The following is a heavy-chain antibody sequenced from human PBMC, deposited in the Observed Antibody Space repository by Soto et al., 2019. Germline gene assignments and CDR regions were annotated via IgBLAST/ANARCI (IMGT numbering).Heavy chain of an antibody. J-gene: IGHJ6*02. V-gene: IGHV6-1*01. CDR1: GDSVSSNSAA. CDR2: TYYRSKWYN. D-gene: IGHD2-15*01. Sequence: SPTLSLTCAISGDSVSSNSAAWNWIRQSPSRGLEWLGRTYYRSKWYNDYAVSVKSRITINPDTSKNQFSLQLNSVTPEDTAVYYCARDLIVVVVAALNYYYYGMDVWGQGTTVTVSS. CDR3: ARDLIVVVVAALNYYYYGMDV.